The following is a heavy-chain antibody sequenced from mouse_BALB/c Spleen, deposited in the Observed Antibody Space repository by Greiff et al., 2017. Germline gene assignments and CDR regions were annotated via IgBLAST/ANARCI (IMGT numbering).Heavy chain of an antibody. CDR3: ARDPIYDGYSHYFDY. D-gene: IGHD2-3*01. Sequence: QVQLKESGPGLVQPSQSLSITCTVSGFSLTGYGVNWVRQPPGKGLEWLGMIWGDGSTDYNSALKSRLSISKDNSKSQVFLKMNSLQTDDTARYYCARDPIYDGYSHYFDYWGQGTTLTVSA. J-gene: IGHJ2*01. CDR1: GFSLTGYG. V-gene: IGHV2-6-7*01. CDR2: IWGDGST.